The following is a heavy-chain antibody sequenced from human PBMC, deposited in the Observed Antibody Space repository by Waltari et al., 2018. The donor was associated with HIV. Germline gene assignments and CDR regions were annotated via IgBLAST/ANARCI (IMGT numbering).Heavy chain of an antibody. D-gene: IGHD5-12*01. CDR1: GGSFSGYR. Sequence: QVQLHQWGAGLLNASEPLSLTCAVYGGSFSGYRWTWILQPPGKGLEWFGEITDGGRTNSNPSLKSRVTLSADTSKRQFSLNLTSVTAADTAIYYCAREEVVRGYRFGNVVPVREHYFQYWGQGTLVTVSS. CDR2: ITDGGRT. V-gene: IGHV4-34*01. J-gene: IGHJ4*02. CDR3: AREEVVRGYRFGNVVPVREHYFQY.